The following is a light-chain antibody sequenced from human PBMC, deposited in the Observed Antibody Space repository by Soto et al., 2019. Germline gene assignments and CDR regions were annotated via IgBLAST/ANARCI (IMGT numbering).Light chain of an antibody. CDR2: GAS. CDR1: QSVSSSY. J-gene: IGKJ2*01. Sequence: EIVLTQSPGTLSLSPGERATLSCRASQSVSSSYLAWYQHKPGQAPRLLIYGASSRATGIPDRFSGSGSGTDFPPPTSRLGPEDLEVNSCHKYGSSPHLLGKGTKLK. CDR3: HKYGSSPHL. V-gene: IGKV3-20*01.